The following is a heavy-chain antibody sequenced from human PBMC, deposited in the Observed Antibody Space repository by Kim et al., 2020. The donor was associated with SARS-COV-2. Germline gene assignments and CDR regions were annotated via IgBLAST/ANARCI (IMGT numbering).Heavy chain of an antibody. J-gene: IGHJ4*02. V-gene: IGHV4-4*07. Sequence: SETLSLTCTVSGGSISSYYWSWIRQPAGKGLEWIGRIYTSGSTNYNPSLKSRVTMSVDTSKNQFSLKLSSVTAADTAVYYCARDGLGGYYDSSGYYLFYYWGQGTLVTVSS. CDR1: GGSISSYY. CDR3: ARDGLGGYYDSSGYYLFYY. D-gene: IGHD3-22*01. CDR2: IYTSGST.